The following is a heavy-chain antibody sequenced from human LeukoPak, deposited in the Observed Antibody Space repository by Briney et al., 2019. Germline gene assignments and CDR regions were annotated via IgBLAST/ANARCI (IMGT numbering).Heavy chain of an antibody. V-gene: IGHV4-61*08. CDR3: AGGPRQYYYSGSYHY. D-gene: IGHD3-10*01. J-gene: IGHJ4*02. Sequence: SETLSLTCTVSGDSVRNDDYYWNWLRQPPREGTGVDWLYLFQWEHQRRPPLRSRVTISLDTSKNQFALKLTSVTAADTAVYYCAGGPRQYYYSGSYHYWGQGTLVTVSS. CDR2: LFQWEH. CDR1: GDSVRNDDYY.